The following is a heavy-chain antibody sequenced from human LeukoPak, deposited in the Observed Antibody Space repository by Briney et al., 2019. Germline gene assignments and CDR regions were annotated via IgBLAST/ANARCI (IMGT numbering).Heavy chain of an antibody. V-gene: IGHV4-59*08. Sequence: SETLSLPCTVSGGSLRRYFWSWIRQPPGKGLEWVGYIYYSGSTNSNPSLRSRVTISVDTSKNQVSLKLSSVTAADTAVYYCARHEGDTSGSYMYNWFDPWGQGTLVTVSS. CDR3: ARHEGDTSGSYMYNWFDP. D-gene: IGHD3-22*01. CDR2: IYYSGST. J-gene: IGHJ5*02. CDR1: GGSLRRYF.